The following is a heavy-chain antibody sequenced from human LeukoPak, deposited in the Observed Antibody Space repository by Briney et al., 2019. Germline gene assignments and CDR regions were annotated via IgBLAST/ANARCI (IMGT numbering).Heavy chain of an antibody. J-gene: IGHJ3*02. CDR1: GGSISGYY. CDR2: MDTSGHT. D-gene: IGHD6-19*01. CDR3: ARRRKLQGSIAVAAGDAFDI. V-gene: IGHV4-4*07. Sequence: SSETLSLTCIVSGGSISGYYWSWIRQPAGKGLEWIGHMDTSGHTNYNSSLMSRVTMSVDTSKNQFSLRLTSVTAADTAVYYCARRRKLQGSIAVAAGDAFDIWGQGTMVTVSS.